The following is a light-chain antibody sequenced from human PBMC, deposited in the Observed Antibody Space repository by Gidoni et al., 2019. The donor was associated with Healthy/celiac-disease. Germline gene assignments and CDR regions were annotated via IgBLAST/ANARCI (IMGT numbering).Light chain of an antibody. CDR2: DAS. V-gene: IGKV3-11*01. Sequence: ELVLTQSPATLSLSPGERATLSCRASQSVSSYLAWYQQKPGQAPRLLIYDASNRATGIPARFSGGGSGTDFTLTISSLEPEDFAVYYCQQRSNWPWTFGQGTKVEIK. J-gene: IGKJ1*01. CDR1: QSVSSY. CDR3: QQRSNWPWT.